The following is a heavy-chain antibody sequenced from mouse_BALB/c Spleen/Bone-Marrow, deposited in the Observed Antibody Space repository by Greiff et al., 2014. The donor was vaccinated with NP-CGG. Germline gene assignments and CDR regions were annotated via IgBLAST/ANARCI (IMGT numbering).Heavy chain of an antibody. CDR1: GFNIKDTY. CDR2: IDPANGNT. CDR3: ARSRDYGSSYYGMDY. V-gene: IGHV14-3*02. D-gene: IGHD1-1*01. J-gene: IGHJ4*01. Sequence: EVQLQQSGAELVKPGASVKLSCTASGFNIKDTYMHWVKQRPEQGLEWIGRIDPANGNTKYDPKFQGKATITADTSSNTAYLQLSSLTSEDTAVYYCARSRDYGSSYYGMDYWGQGTSVTVSS.